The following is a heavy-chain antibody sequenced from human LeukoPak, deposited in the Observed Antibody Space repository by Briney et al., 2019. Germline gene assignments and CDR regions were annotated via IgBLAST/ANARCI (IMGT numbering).Heavy chain of an antibody. V-gene: IGHV3-30*04. Sequence: PGRSLRLSCAASGFTFSSYAMHWVRQAPGKGLEWVAVISYDGSNKYYADSVKGRFTISRDNSKNTLCLQMNSLRVEDTAVYYCARVGITMVRGVPAPIDYWGRGTLVTVSS. CDR2: ISYDGSNK. CDR3: ARVGITMVRGVPAPIDY. J-gene: IGHJ4*02. D-gene: IGHD3-10*01. CDR1: GFTFSSYA.